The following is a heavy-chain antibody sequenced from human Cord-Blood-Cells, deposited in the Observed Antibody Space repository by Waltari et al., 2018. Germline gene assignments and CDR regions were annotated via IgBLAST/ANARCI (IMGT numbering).Heavy chain of an antibody. CDR3: ASRGDMTTVTYDY. V-gene: IGHV1-69*01. CDR1: GGTISRYA. CDR2: IIPIFGTA. D-gene: IGHD4-4*01. J-gene: IGHJ4*02. Sequence: SCKASGGTISRYAISWGQMAPGQGLEWMGGIIPIFGTANYAQKFQGRVTITADESTSTAYMELSSLRSEDTAVYYCASRGDMTTVTYDYWGQGTLVTVSS.